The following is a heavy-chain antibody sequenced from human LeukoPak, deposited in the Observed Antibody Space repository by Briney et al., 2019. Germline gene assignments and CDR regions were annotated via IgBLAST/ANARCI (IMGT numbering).Heavy chain of an antibody. D-gene: IGHD6-6*01. J-gene: IGHJ4*02. CDR3: ARGYSSSSYYFEY. CDR2: IYYSGST. V-gene: IGHV4-59*01. Sequence: SETLSLTCAVYGWSFSGYYWSWIRQPPGKGLEWSGYIYYSGSTNYNPSLKSRVTISVDTSKNQFSLKLSSVTAADTALYYCARGYSSSSYYFEYWGQGILVTVSS. CDR1: GWSFSGYY.